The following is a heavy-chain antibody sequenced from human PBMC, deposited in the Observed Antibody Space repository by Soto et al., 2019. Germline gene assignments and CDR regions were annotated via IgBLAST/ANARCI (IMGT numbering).Heavy chain of an antibody. D-gene: IGHD2-15*01. J-gene: IGHJ5*02. Sequence: QVQLQESGPGLVKPSETLSLTCTVSGGSVSSGNYYWSWIRQPPGKGLEWIGFIYYPGSSSYNPSPRRRVTESLDKSHYHCALKRTSGAAADPAVYYGAGAVYCLGGSCSFDPWGRGALVTVSS. CDR2: IYYPGSS. CDR3: AGAVYCLGGSCSFDP. V-gene: IGHV4-61*03. CDR1: GGSVSSGNYY.